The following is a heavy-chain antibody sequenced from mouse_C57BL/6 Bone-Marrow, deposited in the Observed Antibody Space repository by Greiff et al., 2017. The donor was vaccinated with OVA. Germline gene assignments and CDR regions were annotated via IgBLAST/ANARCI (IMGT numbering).Heavy chain of an antibody. J-gene: IGHJ4*01. Sequence: EVKLVESGGGLVQPGGSMKLSCVASGFTFSNYWMNWVRQSPEKGLEWVAQIRLKSDNYATHYAESVKGRFTISRDDSKSSVYLQMNNLRAEDTGIYYCTGFYYGNLGAMDYWGQGTSVTVSS. CDR2: IRLKSDNYAT. D-gene: IGHD2-1*01. V-gene: IGHV6-3*01. CDR3: TGFYYGNLGAMDY. CDR1: GFTFSNYW.